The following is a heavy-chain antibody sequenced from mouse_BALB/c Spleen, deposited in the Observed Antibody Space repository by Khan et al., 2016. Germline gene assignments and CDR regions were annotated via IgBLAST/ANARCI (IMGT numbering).Heavy chain of an antibody. J-gene: IGHJ2*01. Sequence: QVQLQQPGAELAKPGASVKMSCKASGYTFTSYWMHWVKQRPGQGLEWIGYINPSTGYTEYNQKFKDKATLTADKSSSTAYMQLSSLTSEDTAVYDCNAYDYDYWGQGTTLTVSS. CDR2: INPSTGYT. CDR1: GYTFTSYW. D-gene: IGHD2-4*01. V-gene: IGHV1-7*01. CDR3: NAYDYDY.